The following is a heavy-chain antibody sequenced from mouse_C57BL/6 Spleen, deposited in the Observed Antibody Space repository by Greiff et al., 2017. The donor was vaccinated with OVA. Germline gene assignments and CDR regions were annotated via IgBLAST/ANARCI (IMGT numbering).Heavy chain of an antibody. Sequence: VQLQPPGAELVPPAASVTLSCTASGSTFTSYWMHWVPQWPGQGLEWIGMIHPNSGSTNYNEKFKSKATLTVDKSSSTAYMQLSSLTSEDSAVYFCARRYYSNDGDYAMDYWGQGTSVTVSS. J-gene: IGHJ4*01. CDR2: IHPNSGST. V-gene: IGHV1-64*01. D-gene: IGHD2-12*01. CDR3: ARRYYSNDGDYAMDY. CDR1: GSTFTSYW.